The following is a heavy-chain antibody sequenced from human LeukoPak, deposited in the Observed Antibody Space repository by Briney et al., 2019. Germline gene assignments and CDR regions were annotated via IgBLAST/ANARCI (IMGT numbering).Heavy chain of an antibody. CDR1: GFMFPNHW. CDR3: AKDYSFSNFN. J-gene: IGHJ4*02. CDR2: INERGSET. D-gene: IGHD2-15*01. V-gene: IGHV3-7*01. Sequence: GGSLRLSGAASGFMFPNHWMTWVRQAPGKGLEWVANINERGSETYYADYVKGRFTISRDNTKKSLFLQLNSLSVEDTAMYYCAKDYSFSNFNWGQGTLVTVSS.